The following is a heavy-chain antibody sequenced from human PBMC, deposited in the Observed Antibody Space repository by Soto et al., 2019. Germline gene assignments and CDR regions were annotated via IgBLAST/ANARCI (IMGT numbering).Heavy chain of an antibody. J-gene: IGHJ6*02. Sequence: QVQLQESGPGLVKPSQTLSLTCTVSGGSISSGDYFWRWIRQSPGKGLEWMGYISSMGSTYYNPSLRRRVSVSIDTCKNQFSLKLTSATNSDTAVYYCARGLVIRPYYCPGMEVWGQGATVTVSS. CDR2: ISSMGST. CDR3: ARGLVIRPYYCPGMEV. D-gene: IGHD3-9*01. CDR1: GGSISSGDYF. V-gene: IGHV4-30-4*01.